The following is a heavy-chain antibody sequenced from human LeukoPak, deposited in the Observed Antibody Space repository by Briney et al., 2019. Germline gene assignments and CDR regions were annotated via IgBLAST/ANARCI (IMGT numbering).Heavy chain of an antibody. CDR3: ARXXXXXRREXXWFDP. CDR1: GYTFTGYY. Sequence: ASVKVSCKASGYTFTGYYMHWVRQAPGQGLEWMGWINPNSGGTNYAQKFQGRVAMTRDTSISTAYMELSRLRSDDTAVYYCARXXXXXRREXXWFDPWGQGTLVIVSS. J-gene: IGHJ5*02. V-gene: IGHV1-2*02. CDR2: INPNSGGT.